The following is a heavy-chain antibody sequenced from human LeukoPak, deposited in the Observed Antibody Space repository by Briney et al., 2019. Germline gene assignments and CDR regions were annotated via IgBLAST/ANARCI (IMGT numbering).Heavy chain of an antibody. V-gene: IGHV3-7*01. CDR3: ARDPGWGAYDI. CDR2: MNSDGSAK. J-gene: IGHJ3*02. D-gene: IGHD6-19*01. CDR1: GFTFSSFW. Sequence: GGPLRLSCAASGFTFSSFWMTWVRQAPGRGLKSVASMNSDGSAKNYVDSVKGRFTISRDNAKNSLYLQMNSLRGEDTSIYYCARDPGWGAYDIWGQGTMVTVSS.